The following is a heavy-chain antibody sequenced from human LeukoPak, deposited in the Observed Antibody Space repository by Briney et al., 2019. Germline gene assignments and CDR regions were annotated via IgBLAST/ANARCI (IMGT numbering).Heavy chain of an antibody. CDR2: ISGSGGST. Sequence: GGSLRLSCAASGFTFSSYAMSWVRQAPGKGLEWVSTISGSGGSTNHADSVKGRFTISRDDSKNTLYLQMNSLRAEDTAVYYCANSPKYSSGWYDYWGQGTLVTVSS. CDR3: ANSPKYSSGWYDY. J-gene: IGHJ4*02. V-gene: IGHV3-23*01. D-gene: IGHD6-19*01. CDR1: GFTFSSYA.